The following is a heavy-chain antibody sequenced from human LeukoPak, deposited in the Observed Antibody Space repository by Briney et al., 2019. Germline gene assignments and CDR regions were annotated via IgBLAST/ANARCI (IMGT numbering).Heavy chain of an antibody. Sequence: SETLSLTCAVYGGSFSGYYWRWIRQPPGKGLEWIGEINHSGRTNYNPSLESRVTISVDTSKNQFSLKLSSVTAADTAVYNCARGPNYGGNSKDFDYWGQGTLVTVSS. V-gene: IGHV4-34*01. CDR1: GGSFSGYY. CDR2: INHSGRT. D-gene: IGHD4-23*01. J-gene: IGHJ4*02. CDR3: ARGPNYGGNSKDFDY.